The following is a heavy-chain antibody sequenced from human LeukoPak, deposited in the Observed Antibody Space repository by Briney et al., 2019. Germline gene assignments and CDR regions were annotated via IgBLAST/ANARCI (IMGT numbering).Heavy chain of an antibody. V-gene: IGHV1-69*05. CDR3: ARDYYDSSGYLYFDY. CDR2: IIPIFGTA. CDR1: GGTFSSYA. Sequence: SVKVSCKASGGTFSSYAISWVRQAPGQGLEWMGRIIPIFGTANYAQKFQGRVTITTDESTSTAYMELSSLRSEDTAVYYCARDYYDSSGYLYFDYWGQGTLVTVSS. D-gene: IGHD3-22*01. J-gene: IGHJ4*02.